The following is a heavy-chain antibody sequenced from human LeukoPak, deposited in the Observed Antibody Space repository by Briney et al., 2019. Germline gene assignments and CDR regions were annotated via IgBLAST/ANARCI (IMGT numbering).Heavy chain of an antibody. Sequence: ASVKVSCKASGYTFTSHGISWVRQAPGQGLEWMGWISAYNGNTKYSQKVQGRVTMTTDTSTSTAYMELRSLRSDDMAVYYCARDDPYYDILTGYYLDYWGQGTLVTVSS. CDR2: ISAYNGNT. J-gene: IGHJ4*02. CDR3: ARDDPYYDILTGYYLDY. D-gene: IGHD3-9*01. CDR1: GYTFTSHG. V-gene: IGHV1-18*03.